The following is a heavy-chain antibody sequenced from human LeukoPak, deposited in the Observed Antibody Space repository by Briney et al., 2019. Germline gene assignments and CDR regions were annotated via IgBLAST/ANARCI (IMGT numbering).Heavy chain of an antibody. Sequence: GGSLRLSCAASGFTFSSYWMTWVRQAPGKGLEWVANIKQDGSEKYYVDSVKGRFTISRDNAKNSLSLQMNSLRAEDTAVYYCAGGLGRLIRYWGQGTLVTVSS. J-gene: IGHJ4*02. D-gene: IGHD6-25*01. CDR3: AGGLGRLIRY. CDR2: IKQDGSEK. V-gene: IGHV3-7*01. CDR1: GFTFSSYW.